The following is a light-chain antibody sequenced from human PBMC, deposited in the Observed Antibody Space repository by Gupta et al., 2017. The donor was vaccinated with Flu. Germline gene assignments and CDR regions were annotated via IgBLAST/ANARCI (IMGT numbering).Light chain of an antibody. CDR2: KAS. V-gene: IGKV1-5*03. J-gene: IGKJ1*01. CDR1: QSISSW. Sequence: TPSSSTLSASVGDRVTITCRASQSISSWLAGYQQKPGKAPKLLIYKASSLESGVKSRFSGSGSGTEFTLPISSMQPDDFATYDGQQSETFGQGTKVEIK. CDR3: QQSET.